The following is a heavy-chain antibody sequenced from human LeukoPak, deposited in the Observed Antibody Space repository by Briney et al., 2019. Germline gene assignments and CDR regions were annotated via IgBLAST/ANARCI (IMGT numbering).Heavy chain of an antibody. D-gene: IGHD5-18*01. CDR3: ARAPGYSYGYWFDP. Sequence: SETLSLTCTVSGGSISSYYWSWIRQPPGKGLERIGYIYYSGSTNYNPSLKSRVTISVDTSKNQFSLKLSSVTAADTAVYYCARAPGYSYGYWFDPWGQGTLVTVSS. CDR2: IYYSGST. CDR1: GGSISSYY. V-gene: IGHV4-59*01. J-gene: IGHJ5*02.